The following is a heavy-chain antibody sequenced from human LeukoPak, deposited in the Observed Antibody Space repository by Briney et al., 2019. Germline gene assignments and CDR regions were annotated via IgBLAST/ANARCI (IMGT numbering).Heavy chain of an antibody. CDR2: IYHSGST. J-gene: IGHJ4*02. CDR3: AREFSGQLAAGAIDY. V-gene: IGHV4-38-2*02. CDR1: GYSISSGYY. D-gene: IGHD3-3*02. Sequence: SETLSLTCTVSGYSISSGYYWGWIRQPPGKGLEWIGSIYHSGSTYYNPSLKSRVTISVDTSKNQFSLKLSSVTAADTAVYYCAREFSGQLAAGAIDYWGQGTLVTVSS.